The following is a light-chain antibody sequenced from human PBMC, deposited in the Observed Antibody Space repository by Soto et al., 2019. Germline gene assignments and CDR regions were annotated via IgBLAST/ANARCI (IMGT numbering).Light chain of an antibody. CDR1: SSDVGSYNL. CDR2: EGS. J-gene: IGLJ2*01. CDR3: CSYAGSTTYVV. V-gene: IGLV2-23*01. Sequence: QSALTQPASVSGSPGQSITISCTGTSSDVGSYNLLSWYQQHRGKAPKLMIYEGSKRPSGVSNRFSGSKSGNTASLTISGLQAEDEADYYCCSYAGSTTYVVFGGGTKLTVL.